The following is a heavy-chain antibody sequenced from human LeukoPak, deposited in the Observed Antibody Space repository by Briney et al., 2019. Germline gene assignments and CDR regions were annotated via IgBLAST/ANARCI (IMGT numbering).Heavy chain of an antibody. CDR3: AKDTEIAAAGTTPFDY. V-gene: IGHV3-9*01. J-gene: IGHJ4*02. CDR2: ISWNSGSI. Sequence: PGGSLRLSCAASGFTFDDYAMHWVRQVPGKGLEWVSSISWNSGSIVYADSVKGRFTISRDNAKNSLYLQVNSLRAEDTALYYCAKDTEIAAAGTTPFDYWGQGTLVTVSS. CDR1: GFTFDDYA. D-gene: IGHD6-13*01.